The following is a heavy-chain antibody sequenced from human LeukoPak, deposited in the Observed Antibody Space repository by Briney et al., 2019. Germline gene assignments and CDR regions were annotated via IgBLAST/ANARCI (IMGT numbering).Heavy chain of an antibody. J-gene: IGHJ4*02. D-gene: IGHD5-24*01. V-gene: IGHV4-4*09. CDR1: GASISGYF. CDR3: VRHRWVDGYNY. Sequence: SETLSLTCTVSGASISGYFWSWIRQPPGKGLEWIGNIYTSGSTNYNPSLKGRVTISLDTSKTHFSLRLSSVTAADTAVYYCVRHRWVDGYNYWGQGTLVTVSS. CDR2: IYTSGST.